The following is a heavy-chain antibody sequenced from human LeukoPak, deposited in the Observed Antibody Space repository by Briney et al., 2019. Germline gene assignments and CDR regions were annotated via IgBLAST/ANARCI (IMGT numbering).Heavy chain of an antibody. Sequence: GGSLRLSCAASGFSFSDAWMSWVRQIPGKGLEWVGRIESKTDGGTTDYAAPVKGRFTISRDDSTNTLYLQMNSLGAEDTAMYYCARVDTSMVIPFDYWGQGTLVTVSS. D-gene: IGHD5-18*01. CDR2: IESKTDGGTT. CDR1: GFSFSDAW. J-gene: IGHJ4*02. CDR3: ARVDTSMVIPFDY. V-gene: IGHV3-15*04.